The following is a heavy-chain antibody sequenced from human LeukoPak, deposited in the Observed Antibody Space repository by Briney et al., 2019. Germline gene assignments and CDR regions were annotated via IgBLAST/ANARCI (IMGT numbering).Heavy chain of an antibody. Sequence: SQTLSLTCAVSGGSISSGGYSWSSIRQPPGKGLEWIGYIYHSGSTYYNPSLKSRVTISVDRSKNQFSLKLSSVTAADTAVYYCASSERGRYCSGGSCQPDAFDIWGQGTMVTVSS. CDR3: ASSERGRYCSGGSCQPDAFDI. CDR1: GGSISSGGYS. V-gene: IGHV4-30-2*01. J-gene: IGHJ3*02. D-gene: IGHD2-15*01. CDR2: IYHSGST.